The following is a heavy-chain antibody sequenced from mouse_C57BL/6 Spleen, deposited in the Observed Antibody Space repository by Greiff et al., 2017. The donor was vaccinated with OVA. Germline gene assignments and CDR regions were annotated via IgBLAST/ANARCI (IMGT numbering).Heavy chain of an antibody. V-gene: IGHV1-64*01. J-gene: IGHJ2*01. Sequence: QVQLQQPGAELVKPGASVKLSCKASGYTFTSYWMHWVKQRPGQGLEWIGMIHPNSGSTNYNEKFKSKATLTVDKSASTSYLQLSSRTSGDSAVYYCAREGITTVVADFDYWGQGTTLTVSS. CDR1: GYTFTSYW. CDR3: AREGITTVVADFDY. CDR2: IHPNSGST. D-gene: IGHD1-1*01.